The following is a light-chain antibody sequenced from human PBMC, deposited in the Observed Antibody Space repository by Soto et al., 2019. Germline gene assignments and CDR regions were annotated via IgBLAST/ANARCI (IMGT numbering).Light chain of an antibody. CDR3: LLFNTYPQA. CDR2: DAS. Sequence: AIQLTQSPSSLSASIGDRVTITCRARQGIGSALAWYQQAPGKPPKLLIYDASTLENGVPSRFRGGVSGTDFTLTISSLQPEDFATYYCLLFNTYPQAFGGGTKVEIK. V-gene: IGKV1-13*02. J-gene: IGKJ4*01. CDR1: QGIGSA.